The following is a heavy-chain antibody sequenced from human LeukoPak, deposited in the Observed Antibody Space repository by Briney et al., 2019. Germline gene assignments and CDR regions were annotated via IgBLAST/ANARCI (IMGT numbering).Heavy chain of an antibody. CDR3: ARGYSSGWNDEYFQH. Sequence: GGSLRLSCAASGFTFSSYAMHWVRQAPGKGLEWVAVISYDGSNKYYADSVKGRFTISRDNSKNTLYLQMNSLRAEDTAVYYCARGYSSGWNDEYFQHWGQGTLVTVSS. J-gene: IGHJ1*01. CDR1: GFTFSSYA. D-gene: IGHD6-19*01. V-gene: IGHV3-30*04. CDR2: ISYDGSNK.